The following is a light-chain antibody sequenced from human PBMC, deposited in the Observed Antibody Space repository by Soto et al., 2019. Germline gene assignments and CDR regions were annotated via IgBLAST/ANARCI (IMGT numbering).Light chain of an antibody. CDR1: SSNIGGHS. V-gene: IGLV1-51*01. CDR3: GSWDSSLSAYV. CDR2: DDN. Sequence: QSVLTQPPSVSAAPGQKVTISCSGSSSNIGGHSVSWYQQLPGTAPKLLIYDDNKRPSGIPDRFSGSKSGTSATLGITGFQTGDEADYYCGSWDSSLSAYVFGTGTKVTVL. J-gene: IGLJ1*01.